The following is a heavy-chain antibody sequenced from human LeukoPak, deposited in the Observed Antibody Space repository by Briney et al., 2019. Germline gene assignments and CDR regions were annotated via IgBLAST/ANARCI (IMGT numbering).Heavy chain of an antibody. Sequence: SVKVSCKASGGTFSSYAISWVRQAPGQGLEWMGRIIPILGIANYAQKFQGRVTVTADKSTSTAYMELSSLRSEDTAVYYCARGGSSAAAANWGQGTLVTVSS. CDR3: ARGGSSAAAAN. V-gene: IGHV1-69*04. CDR2: IIPILGIA. CDR1: GGTFSSYA. J-gene: IGHJ4*02. D-gene: IGHD6-13*01.